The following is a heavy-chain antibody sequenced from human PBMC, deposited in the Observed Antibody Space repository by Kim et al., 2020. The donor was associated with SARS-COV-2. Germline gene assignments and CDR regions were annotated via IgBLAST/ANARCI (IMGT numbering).Heavy chain of an antibody. Sequence: GGSLRLSCAASGFTLSSHDMSWVRQTPGKGLEWVSAISGSGDSRYYGDSVKGRFTVSRDNSKNTLHRQMNSLRAEDTAGYYCAKDRFYGLGWGQGTRVT. D-gene: IGHD3-10*01. CDR1: GFTLSSHD. CDR2: ISGSGDSR. CDR3: AKDRFYGLG. J-gene: IGHJ4*02. V-gene: IGHV3-23*01.